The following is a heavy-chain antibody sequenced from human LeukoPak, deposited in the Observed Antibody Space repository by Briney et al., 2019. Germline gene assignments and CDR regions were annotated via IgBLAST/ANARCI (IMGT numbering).Heavy chain of an antibody. CDR3: ARWGAFYYYDSSGYSGAFDI. CDR2: IYPGDSDT. Sequence: GESLKISCKGSGYSFTSYWIGWVRQMPGKGLEWMGIIYPGDSDTRYSPSFQGQVTISADKSISTAYLQWSSLKASDTAMYYCARWGAFYYYDSSGYSGAFDIWGQGTMVTVSS. D-gene: IGHD3-22*01. J-gene: IGHJ3*02. CDR1: GYSFTSYW. V-gene: IGHV5-51*01.